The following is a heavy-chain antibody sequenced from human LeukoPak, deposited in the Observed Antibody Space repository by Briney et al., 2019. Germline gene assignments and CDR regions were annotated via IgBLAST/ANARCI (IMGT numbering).Heavy chain of an antibody. V-gene: IGHV4-59*01. CDR1: GCSISSYY. D-gene: IGHD4-17*01. CDR3: ARGQDYGADYYYYMDV. J-gene: IGHJ6*03. Sequence: PSETLSLTCTVSGCSISSYYWSWIRQPPGKGLEWIGYIYYCGSTNYNPSLKSRVTISVDTSKNQFSLKLSSVTAADTAVYYCARGQDYGADYYYYMDVWGKGTTVTVSS. CDR2: IYYCGST.